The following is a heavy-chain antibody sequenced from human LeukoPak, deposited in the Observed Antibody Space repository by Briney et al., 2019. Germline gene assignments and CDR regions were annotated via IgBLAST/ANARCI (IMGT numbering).Heavy chain of an antibody. V-gene: IGHV1-8*01. D-gene: IGHD6-13*01. CDR1: GYTFTSYD. J-gene: IGHJ4*02. Sequence: ASVKVSCKASGYTFTSYDINWVRQATGQGLEWMGWMNPNSGNTGYAQKFQGRVTMTRNTSISAAYMELSSLRSEDTAVYYCAIGEYSSSWYCFGYWGQGTLVTVSS. CDR3: AIGEYSSSWYCFGY. CDR2: MNPNSGNT.